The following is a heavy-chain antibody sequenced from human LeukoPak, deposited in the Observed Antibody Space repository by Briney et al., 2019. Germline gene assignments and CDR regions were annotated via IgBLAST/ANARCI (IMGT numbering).Heavy chain of an antibody. J-gene: IGHJ4*02. V-gene: IGHV3-23*01. CDR2: ISASGRDT. D-gene: IGHD6-13*01. CDR3: AKDAAGPKY. Sequence: PGGSLRLSCVVSGLSFSSYSMTWVRQAPGKGLEWVSGISASGRDTWFPDSVKGRFTISRDNSKNTLFLQMNSLRVEDTAIYYCAKDAAGPKYWGQGTLVTVSS. CDR1: GLSFSSYS.